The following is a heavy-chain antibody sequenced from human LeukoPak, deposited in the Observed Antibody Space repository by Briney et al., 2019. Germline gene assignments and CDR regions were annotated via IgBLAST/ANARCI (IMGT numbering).Heavy chain of an antibody. CDR1: GFTFSSYG. V-gene: IGHV3-21*01. CDR3: ARSLAAADRTSYYYYGMDV. Sequence: SGGSLRLSCAASGFTFSSYGMNWVRQAPGKGLEWVSSISSSSGYIYYADSVKGRFTISRDNAKTSLYLQMNSLRAEDTAVYYCARSLAAADRTSYYYYGMDVWGQGTTVTVSS. D-gene: IGHD6-13*01. CDR2: ISSSSGYI. J-gene: IGHJ6*02.